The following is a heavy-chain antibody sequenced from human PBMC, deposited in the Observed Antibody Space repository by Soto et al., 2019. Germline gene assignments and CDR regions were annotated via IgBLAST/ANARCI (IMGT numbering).Heavy chain of an antibody. Sequence: GVLRLSCTASGFTFGDYAMSWVRQAPGKGLEWVGFIRSKAYGGTTEYAASVKGRFTISRDDSKSIAYLQMNSLKTEDTAVYYCTRDQPPYCSSTSCPGWYYYYYGMDVWGQGTTVTVSS. CDR1: GFTFGDYA. J-gene: IGHJ6*02. V-gene: IGHV3-49*04. CDR3: TRDQPPYCSSTSCPGWYYYYYGMDV. CDR2: IRSKAYGGTT. D-gene: IGHD2-2*01.